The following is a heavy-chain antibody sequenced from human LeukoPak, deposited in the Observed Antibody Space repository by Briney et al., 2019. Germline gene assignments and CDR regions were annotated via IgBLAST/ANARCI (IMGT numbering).Heavy chain of an antibody. D-gene: IGHD6-19*01. CDR1: GYTFTSYG. Sequence: ASVKVSCKASGYTFTSYGICWVRQAPGQGLEWMGWISAYNGNTNYAQKLQGRVTMTTDTSTSTAYMELRSLRSEDTAVYYCARGVVRGGWYHLFDYWGQGTLVTVSS. J-gene: IGHJ4*02. CDR2: ISAYNGNT. CDR3: ARGVVRGGWYHLFDY. V-gene: IGHV1-18*01.